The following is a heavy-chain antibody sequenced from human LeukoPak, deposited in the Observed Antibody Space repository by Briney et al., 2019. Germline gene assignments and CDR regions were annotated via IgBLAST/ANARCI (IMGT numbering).Heavy chain of an antibody. V-gene: IGHV3-7*01. CDR1: VFAFIFYY. CDR2: IKEDGSET. D-gene: IGHD6-13*01. Sequence: GGSLRLSCAPSVFAFIFYYMALVRQAPGQGLEWVANIKEDGSETYYVDAVQGRFTISIDNDKKSLSLQMNSLRVEHTAVYYCARGRAASCTLTPDYWGQGTLVTVSS. CDR3: ARGRAASCTLTPDY. J-gene: IGHJ4*02.